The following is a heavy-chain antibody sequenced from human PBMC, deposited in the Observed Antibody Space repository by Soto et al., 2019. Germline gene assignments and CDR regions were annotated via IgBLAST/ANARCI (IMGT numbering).Heavy chain of an antibody. Sequence: PGGSLRLSCVASGFTFNGYGMHWVRQAPGTGLEWVAVISYDGSNKYYADSVKGRSTISRDDSKNTLYLQMSSLRPEDTAVYYCAKDAFWNGSYFDYWGLGTLVTVSS. D-gene: IGHD3-3*01. CDR3: AKDAFWNGSYFDY. CDR1: GFTFNGYG. J-gene: IGHJ4*02. CDR2: ISYDGSNK. V-gene: IGHV3-30*18.